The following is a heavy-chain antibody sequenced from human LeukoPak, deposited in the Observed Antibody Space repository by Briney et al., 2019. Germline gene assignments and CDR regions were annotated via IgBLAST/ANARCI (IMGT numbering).Heavy chain of an antibody. CDR3: ARGGYTGYDFAFDY. CDR1: GFTFSTYF. V-gene: IGHV3-21*01. Sequence: GRSLRLSCAASGFTFSTYFMHWVRQAPGKGLEWVSSISSTSSYIYYADSVQGRFTISRDNAKNSLYLQMNSLRAEDTAVYYCARGGYTGYDFAFDYWGQGTLVTVSS. J-gene: IGHJ4*02. D-gene: IGHD5-12*01. CDR2: ISSTSSYI.